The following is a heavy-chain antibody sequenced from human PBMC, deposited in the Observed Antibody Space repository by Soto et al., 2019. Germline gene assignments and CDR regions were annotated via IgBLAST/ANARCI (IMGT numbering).Heavy chain of an antibody. CDR1: GGTFSSYA. CDR2: IIPIFGTA. J-gene: IGHJ4*02. CDR3: ARAPAYGDSFKAYYFDY. Sequence: ASVKVSCKASGGTFSSYAISWVRQAPGQGLEWMGGIIPIFGTANYAQKFQGRVTITADESTSTAYMELSSLRSEDTAVYYCARAPAYGDSFKAYYFDYWGQGTLVTVSS. V-gene: IGHV1-69*13. D-gene: IGHD4-17*01.